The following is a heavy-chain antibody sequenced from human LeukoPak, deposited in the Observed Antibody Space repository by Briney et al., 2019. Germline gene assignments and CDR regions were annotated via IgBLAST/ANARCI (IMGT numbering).Heavy chain of an antibody. Sequence: ASVKVSCKASGYTFTGYYMHWVRQAPGQGLGWMGWINPNSGGTNYAQKFQGRVTMTRDTSISTAYMELSRLRSDDTAVYYCARVRDGRRAFDYWGQGTLVTVSS. D-gene: IGHD3-10*01. CDR1: GYTFTGYY. V-gene: IGHV1-2*02. CDR3: ARVRDGRRAFDY. J-gene: IGHJ4*02. CDR2: INPNSGGT.